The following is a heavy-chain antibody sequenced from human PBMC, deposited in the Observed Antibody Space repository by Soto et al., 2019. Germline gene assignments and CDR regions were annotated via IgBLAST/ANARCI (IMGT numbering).Heavy chain of an antibody. V-gene: IGHV1-18*01. CDR2: ISAYNGNT. CDR3: ASGWFGEFVYQFDY. CDR1: GYTFISYG. Sequence: QVQLVQSGAEVKKPGASVKVSCKPSGYTFISYGITWVRQAPGQGLEWMGWISAYNGNTNYAQKFQGRVTMTTDTSTSTAYMDLRSLGSADTAVYYCASGWFGEFVYQFDYWGQGTLVTVSS. J-gene: IGHJ4*02. D-gene: IGHD3-10*01.